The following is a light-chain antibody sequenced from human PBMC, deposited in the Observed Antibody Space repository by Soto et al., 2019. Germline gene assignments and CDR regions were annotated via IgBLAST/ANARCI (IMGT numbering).Light chain of an antibody. CDR2: EVS. Sequence: QSALTQPPSASGSPGQSVTISCTGTSSDVGSYNYVSWYQQHPGKAPKLMIFEVSNRPSGVSNRFSGSKSGNTASLTISGLQAEDEADYYCSSYTGSSINTVVFGGGTKLTVL. CDR1: SSDVGSYNY. V-gene: IGLV2-14*01. J-gene: IGLJ2*01. CDR3: SSYTGSSINTVV.